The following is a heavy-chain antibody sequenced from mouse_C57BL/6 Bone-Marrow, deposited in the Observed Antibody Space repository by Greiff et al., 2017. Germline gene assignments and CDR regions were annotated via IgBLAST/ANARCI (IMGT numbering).Heavy chain of an antibody. V-gene: IGHV1-52*01. Sequence: VQLQQPGAELVRPGSSVKLSCKASGYTFTSYWMHWVKQRPIQGLEWIGNINPSDSDTHYNQKFKDKATLTVDNSSSTPYLQLTSLTSEDSAVFYCARKGYFDVWGTGTTVTVAS. CDR2: INPSDSDT. J-gene: IGHJ1*03. CDR3: ARKGYFDV. CDR1: GYTFTSYW.